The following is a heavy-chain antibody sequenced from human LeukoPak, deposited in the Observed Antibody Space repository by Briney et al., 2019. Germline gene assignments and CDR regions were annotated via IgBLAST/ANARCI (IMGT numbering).Heavy chain of an antibody. J-gene: IGHJ4*01. CDR1: GFTFSSYG. CDR3: AKSSDLLTGYYSYFEY. CDR2: ISYDGSNE. V-gene: IGHV3-30*18. D-gene: IGHD3-9*01. Sequence: GGSLRLSCAASGFTFSSYGIHWVRQAPGKGLEWVALISYDGSNEYYADSVKGRFTISRDNSKNTLYMQMNSLRAEDTAVYYCAKSSDLLTGYYSYFEYWGHGTLVTVAS.